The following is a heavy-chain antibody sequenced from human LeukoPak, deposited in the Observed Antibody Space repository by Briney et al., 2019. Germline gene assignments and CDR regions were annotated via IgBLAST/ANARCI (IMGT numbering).Heavy chain of an antibody. CDR3: ARGSVGATTTFLYFDL. J-gene: IGHJ2*01. D-gene: IGHD1-26*01. CDR2: INPNSGGT. CDR1: GYTFTSYY. Sequence: ASVKVSCKASGYTFTSYYMHWVRQAPGQGLEWMGWINPNSGGTNYAQNFQGRVTLTRDTSISTAYMGLSRLRSDDTAVYYCARGSVGATTTFLYFDLWGRGTLVTVSS. V-gene: IGHV1-2*02.